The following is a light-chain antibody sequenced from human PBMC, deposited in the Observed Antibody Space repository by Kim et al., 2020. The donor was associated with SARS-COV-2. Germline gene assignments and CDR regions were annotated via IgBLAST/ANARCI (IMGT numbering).Light chain of an antibody. Sequence: SIWDRVTLPCRASQGMCCYLDWYKQKPGKDPKLLIFSAYTLQSGVPSRFSGSESGTEFTLTITSLQPEDFATYYCQQLHRYPLTFGGGTKVDIK. CDR1: QGMCCY. CDR3: QQLHRYPLT. J-gene: IGKJ4*01. V-gene: IGKV1-9*01. CDR2: SAY.